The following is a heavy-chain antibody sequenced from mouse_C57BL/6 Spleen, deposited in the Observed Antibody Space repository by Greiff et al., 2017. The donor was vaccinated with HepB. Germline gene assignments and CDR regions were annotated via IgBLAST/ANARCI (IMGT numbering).Heavy chain of an antibody. CDR3: ASHYGNSFAY. D-gene: IGHD2-1*01. CDR2: ISGGGGDT. V-gene: IGHV5-9*01. J-gene: IGHJ3*01. CDR1: GFTFSSYT. Sequence: EVKLMESGGGLVKPGGSLKLSCAASGFTFSSYTMSWVRQTPEKRLEWVATISGGGGDTYYPDSVKGRFTISRDNAKNTLYLQMSSLRSEDTALYYCASHYGNSFAYWGQGTLVTVSA.